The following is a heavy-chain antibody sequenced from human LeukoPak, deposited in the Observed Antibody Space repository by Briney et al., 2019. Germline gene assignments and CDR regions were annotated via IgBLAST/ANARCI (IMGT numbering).Heavy chain of an antibody. CDR3: ASEGAVAKRGDYFDY. J-gene: IGHJ4*02. CDR1: GGSFSGYY. V-gene: IGHV4-34*01. Sequence: SETLSLTCAVYGGSFSGYYWTWIRQPPGKGLEWIGEINHSGSTNCNPSLKSRVTISVDTSKNQFSLKLSSVTAADTAVYDCASEGAVAKRGDYFDYWGQGTLVTVSS. D-gene: IGHD6-19*01. CDR2: INHSGST.